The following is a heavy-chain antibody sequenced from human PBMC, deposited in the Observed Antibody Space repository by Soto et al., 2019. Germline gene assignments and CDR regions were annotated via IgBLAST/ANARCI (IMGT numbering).Heavy chain of an antibody. J-gene: IGHJ4*02. D-gene: IGHD3-22*01. V-gene: IGHV1-18*01. CDR1: GYIFTSYG. CDR3: ARVDDYYDSSGHYFTFFNY. CDR2: ISAVKGYT. Sequence: QVQLVQSGPEVKKPGASVKLSCKASGYIFTSYGIGWVRQAPGQGLEWMGWISAVKGYTKYPQRLQGRVTMTTDTPTSTAYMELRSLRSDDTAVYYCARVDDYYDSSGHYFTFFNYWGQGSLVTVSS.